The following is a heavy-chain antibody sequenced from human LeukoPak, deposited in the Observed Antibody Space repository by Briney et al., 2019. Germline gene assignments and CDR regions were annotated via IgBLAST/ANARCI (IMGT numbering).Heavy chain of an antibody. J-gene: IGHJ4*02. D-gene: IGHD3-16*01. CDR1: GFTFSSYG. CDR2: ISYDGSNK. CDR3: AKDRGGTQGCDY. V-gene: IGHV3-30*18. Sequence: GGSLRLSCAASGFTFSSYGMHWVRQAPGKGLEWVAVISYDGSNKYYADSVKGRFTISRDNSKNTLYLQMNSLRAEDTAVYYCAKDRGGTQGCDYWGQGTLVTVSS.